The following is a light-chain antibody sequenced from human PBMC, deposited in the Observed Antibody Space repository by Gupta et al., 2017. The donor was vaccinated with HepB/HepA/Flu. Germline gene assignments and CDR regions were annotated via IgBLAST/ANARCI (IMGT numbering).Light chain of an antibody. CDR3: QHYNNLPLT. J-gene: IGKJ4*01. V-gene: IGKV3-15*01. CDR2: GAS. Sequence: DIVMTQSPATLSVSPGERATLSCRASQSVSNNLAWYQQIPGQAPRLIIFGASTRAPGLPARFSGSGSGTDFTLTISSLQSEDFAVYYCQHYNNLPLTFGGGTKVEIK. CDR1: QSVSNN.